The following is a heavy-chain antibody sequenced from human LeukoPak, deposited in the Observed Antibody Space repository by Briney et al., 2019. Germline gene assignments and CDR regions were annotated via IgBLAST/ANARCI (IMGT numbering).Heavy chain of an antibody. J-gene: IGHJ4*02. V-gene: IGHV4-59*01. CDR3: ARGINDFEYYFDY. CDR2: IYYSGST. Sequence: SETLSLTCTVSGGSISSYYWSWIRQPPGKGLEWIGYIYYSGSTNYNPSLKSRVTISVDTSKNQFSLKLSSVTAADTAVYYCARGINDFEYYFDYWGQGTLVTVSS. D-gene: IGHD1-1*01. CDR1: GGSISSYY.